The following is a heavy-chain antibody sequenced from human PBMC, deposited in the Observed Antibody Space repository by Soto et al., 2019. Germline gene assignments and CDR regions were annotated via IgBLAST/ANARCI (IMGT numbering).Heavy chain of an antibody. Sequence: QVQLVESGGGLVKPGGSLRLSCAASGFTFTDYYMTWIRQAPGRGLEWVSYISSSADAIYYADSVKGRFTISRDNAENSLFLQMNSLRVDDTAVYYCARGQWPTVPFDRWGQGTLVTVSS. V-gene: IGHV3-11*01. J-gene: IGHJ5*02. CDR3: ARGQWPTVPFDR. CDR1: GFTFTDYY. D-gene: IGHD6-19*01. CDR2: ISSSADAI.